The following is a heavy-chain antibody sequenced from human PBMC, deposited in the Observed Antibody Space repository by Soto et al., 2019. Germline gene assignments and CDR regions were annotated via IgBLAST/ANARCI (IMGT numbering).Heavy chain of an antibody. D-gene: IGHD6-19*01. J-gene: IGHJ4*02. CDR2: ISGNSGDT. Sequence: ASVKVSCKASGYSFTSHGISWVRQAPGQGLEWMGWISGNSGDTNYAQKLQGRVTVTTDTSTSTAYMELRSLRSEDTAVYYCATPPRAVAGTVDYFDYWGQGTLVTVSS. CDR1: GYSFTSHG. CDR3: ATPPRAVAGTVDYFDY. V-gene: IGHV1-18*01.